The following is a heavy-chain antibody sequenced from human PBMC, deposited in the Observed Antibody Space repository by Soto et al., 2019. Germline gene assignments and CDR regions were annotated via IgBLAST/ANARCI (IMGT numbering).Heavy chain of an antibody. D-gene: IGHD5-18*01. Sequence: SLRLSCAASGFTFSSYAMHWVRQAPGKGLEWVAVISYDGSNKYYADSVKGRFTISRDNSKNTLYLQMNSLRAEDTAVYYCARDRTAMENYYYGMDVWGQGTTVTVS. J-gene: IGHJ6*02. V-gene: IGHV3-30-3*01. CDR1: GFTFSSYA. CDR2: ISYDGSNK. CDR3: ARDRTAMENYYYGMDV.